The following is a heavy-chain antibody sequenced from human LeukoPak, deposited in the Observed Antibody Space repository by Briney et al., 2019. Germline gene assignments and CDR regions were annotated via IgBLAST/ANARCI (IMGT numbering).Heavy chain of an antibody. CDR1: GGSFSSYA. CDR3: ATSYYYDSNPSAFDT. CDR2: IIPIFGTA. V-gene: IGHV1-69*01. J-gene: IGHJ3*02. Sequence: GSSVKVSCKASGGSFSSYAISWMRQAPGQGLEWMGGIIPIFGTANYAQKFQGRVTITADESTSTAYMELSSLRSEDTAVYYCATSYYYDSNPSAFDTWGQGTVVTVSS. D-gene: IGHD3-22*01.